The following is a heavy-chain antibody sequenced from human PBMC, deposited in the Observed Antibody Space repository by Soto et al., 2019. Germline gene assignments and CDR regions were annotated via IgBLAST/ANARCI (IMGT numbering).Heavy chain of an antibody. CDR3: ARGDCRGGRCPDPGGMDV. Sequence: QVQLVQSGAEVKKPGSSVKVSCKASGGTFSSYAISWVRKAPGQGLEWMGGIIPISGTVNYAQKFQGRVTFTAGEYTSTAYMELGSLRDQDKAVYYCARGDCRGGRCPDPGGMDVWCQGCMVTVTS. V-gene: IGHV1-69*01. D-gene: IGHD2-15*01. J-gene: IGHJ6*02. CDR2: IIPISGTV. CDR1: GGTFSSYA.